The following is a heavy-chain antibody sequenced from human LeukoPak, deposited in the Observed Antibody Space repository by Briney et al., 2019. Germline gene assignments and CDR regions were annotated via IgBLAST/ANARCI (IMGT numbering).Heavy chain of an antibody. Sequence: GGSPRLSCTASGFTFSNYDMNWVRQTPGKGLEWVSYISSSSSPIYYAGSVKGRFTISRDNAKNSLYLQMNSLRAEDTALYYCTRGGSELGIIDSWGQGTLVTVSS. CDR3: TRGGSELGIIDS. V-gene: IGHV3-48*01. J-gene: IGHJ4*02. D-gene: IGHD3-9*01. CDR1: GFTFSNYD. CDR2: ISSSSSPI.